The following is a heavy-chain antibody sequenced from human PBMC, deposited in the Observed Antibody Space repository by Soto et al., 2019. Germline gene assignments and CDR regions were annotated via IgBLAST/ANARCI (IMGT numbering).Heavy chain of an antibody. Sequence: SETLSLTCTVSGGSISSSSYYWGWIRQPPGKGLEWIGSIYYSGSTYYNPSLKSWVTISVDTSKNQFSLKLSSVTAADTAVYYCARQSSSSWISPLDYWGQGTLVTVSS. D-gene: IGHD6-13*01. CDR1: GGSISSSSYY. J-gene: IGHJ4*02. CDR3: ARQSSSSWISPLDY. V-gene: IGHV4-39*01. CDR2: IYYSGST.